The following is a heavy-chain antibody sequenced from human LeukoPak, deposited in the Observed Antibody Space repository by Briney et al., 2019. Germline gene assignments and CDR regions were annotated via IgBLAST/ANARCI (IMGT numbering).Heavy chain of an antibody. V-gene: IGHV4-59*01. CDR1: SGSITSYY. Sequence: SETLSLTCTVSSGSITSYYWSWIRRPPGKGLEYIGHIYYTGTTDYNPSLKSRVTMSVDTSKNQFSLRLISVTASETAVYFCAGAPNRHFFEYWGHGTLVALSS. CDR2: IYYTGTT. CDR3: AGAPNRHFFEY. J-gene: IGHJ4*01.